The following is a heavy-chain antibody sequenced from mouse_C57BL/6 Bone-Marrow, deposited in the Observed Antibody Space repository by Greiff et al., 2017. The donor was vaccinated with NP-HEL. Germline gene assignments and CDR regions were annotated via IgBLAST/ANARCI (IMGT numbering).Heavy chain of an antibody. V-gene: IGHV5-16*01. CDR3: AREYGGSYWYFDV. Sequence: EVQVVESEGGLVQPGSSMKLSCTASGFTFSDYYMAWVRQVPEKGLEWVANINYDGSSTYYLDSLKSRFIISRDNAKNILYLQMSSLKSEDTATYYCAREYGGSYWYFDVWGTGTTVTVSS. D-gene: IGHD1-1*01. CDR2: INYDGSST. J-gene: IGHJ1*03. CDR1: GFTFSDYY.